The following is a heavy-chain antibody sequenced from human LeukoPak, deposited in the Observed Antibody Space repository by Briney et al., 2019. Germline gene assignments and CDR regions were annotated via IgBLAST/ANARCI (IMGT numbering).Heavy chain of an antibody. Sequence: SSISSSSSYIYYADSVKGRFTISRDNAKNSLYLQMNSLRAEDTAVYYCARLVDTAIAFDYWGQGTLVTVSS. V-gene: IGHV3-21*01. CDR3: ARLVDTAIAFDY. CDR2: ISSSSSYI. D-gene: IGHD5-18*01. J-gene: IGHJ4*02.